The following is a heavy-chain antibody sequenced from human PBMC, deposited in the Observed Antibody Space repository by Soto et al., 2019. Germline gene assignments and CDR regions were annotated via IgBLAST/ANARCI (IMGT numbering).Heavy chain of an antibody. CDR3: ARDRFVCSSTSCNYWYFDL. CDR2: INWNGGST. D-gene: IGHD2-2*01. Sequence: EVQLVESGGGVVRPGGSLRLSCAASGFSFDDYGMSWVRQAPGKGLEWVSGINWNGGSTGYADSVKGRFTISRDNAKNSLYLQMNSLRAGDTALYHCARDRFVCSSTSCNYWYFDLWGRGALVTVSS. V-gene: IGHV3-20*01. CDR1: GFSFDDYG. J-gene: IGHJ2*01.